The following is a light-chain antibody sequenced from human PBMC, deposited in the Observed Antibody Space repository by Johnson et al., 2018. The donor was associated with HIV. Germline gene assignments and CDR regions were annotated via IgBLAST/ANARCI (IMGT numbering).Light chain of an antibody. CDR3: GTWDSSLSAYA. Sequence: QSVLTQPPSVSAAPGQKVTISCSGSSSNIGNNYVSWYQQIPGTAPKLLIYENNKRPSGIPDRFSGSKSGTSATLGITGLQTGDEADYYCGTWDSSLSAYAFGTGTKVTVL. CDR1: SSNIGNNY. J-gene: IGLJ1*01. V-gene: IGLV1-51*02. CDR2: ENN.